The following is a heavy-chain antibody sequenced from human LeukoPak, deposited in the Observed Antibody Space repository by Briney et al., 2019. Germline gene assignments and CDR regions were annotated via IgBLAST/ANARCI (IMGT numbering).Heavy chain of an antibody. CDR1: GYAFKSYG. CDR2: ITSYNGNT. D-gene: IGHD6-13*01. Sequence: ASVKVSCKTSGYAFKSYGISWVRQAPGQGPEWMGWITSYNGNTKYAQKFHGRATMTADTSTSTVYMHLRSLGSDDTAVYYCQVLITAGNTYVDYWGQGTLVTVSS. J-gene: IGHJ4*02. V-gene: IGHV1-18*01. CDR3: QVLITAGNTYVDY.